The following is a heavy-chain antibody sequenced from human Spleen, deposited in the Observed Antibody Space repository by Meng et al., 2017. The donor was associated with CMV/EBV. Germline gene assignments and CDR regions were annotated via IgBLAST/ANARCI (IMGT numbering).Heavy chain of an antibody. CDR1: GGTFRSNA. J-gene: IGHJ4*02. CDR2: IIPIFGTP. D-gene: IGHD3-22*01. Sequence: SVKVSCKASGGTFRSNAINWVRQAPGQGLEWMGGIIPIFGTPNYAQKFQGRVTISTDESTRTAYMQLSSLGSEDTAVYYCARGTYYYDGRDYSPDIIDYWGQGTLVTVSS. CDR3: ARGTYYYDGRDYSPDIIDY. V-gene: IGHV1-69*05.